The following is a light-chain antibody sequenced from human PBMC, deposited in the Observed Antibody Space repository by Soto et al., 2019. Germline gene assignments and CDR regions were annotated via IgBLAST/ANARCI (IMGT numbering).Light chain of an antibody. CDR1: QSVSNW. Sequence: DIQMTQSPSTLSASVGERVTITCRASQSVSNWLAWYQQKPGKAPKVLIYDVSSLDRGVPSRFSGSGSGTDFTLTISCLQSEDFATYYCQQYYSYPLTFGGGTKVDIK. CDR3: QQYYSYPLT. CDR2: DVS. J-gene: IGKJ4*01. V-gene: IGKV1-5*01.